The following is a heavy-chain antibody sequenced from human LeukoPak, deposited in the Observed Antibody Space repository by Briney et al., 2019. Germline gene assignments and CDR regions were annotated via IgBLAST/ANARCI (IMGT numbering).Heavy chain of an antibody. D-gene: IGHD2-21*02. CDR3: GTADQIQRDLYGMDV. J-gene: IGHJ6*02. V-gene: IGHV4-4*08. CDR2: ISNSGST. CDR1: GASISTYF. Sequence: SETLSLTCTVSGASISTYFWSWIRQSPGKGLEWIGYISNSGSTDYIPSLKSRATISVDKSKNQFSLKLSSVTAADTAVYYCGTADQIQRDLYGMDVWGQGTTVTVSS.